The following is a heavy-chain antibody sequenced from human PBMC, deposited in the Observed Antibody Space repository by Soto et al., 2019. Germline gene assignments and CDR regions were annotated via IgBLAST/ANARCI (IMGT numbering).Heavy chain of an antibody. CDR2: ISSSSSYI. CDR3: ARDRERWLQFNFGGSAFDI. J-gene: IGHJ3*02. D-gene: IGHD5-12*01. V-gene: IGHV3-21*01. Sequence: PVGSLRFSCAASGFTFSSYSMNWVRQAPGKGLEWVSSISSSSSYIYYADSVKGRFTISRDNAKNSLYLQMNSLRAEDTAVYYCARDRERWLQFNFGGSAFDIWGQGTMVTVSS. CDR1: GFTFSSYS.